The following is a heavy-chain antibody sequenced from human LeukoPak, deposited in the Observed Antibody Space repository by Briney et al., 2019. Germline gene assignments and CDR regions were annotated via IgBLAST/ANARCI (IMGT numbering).Heavy chain of an antibody. J-gene: IGHJ4*02. V-gene: IGHV4-38-2*01. D-gene: IGHD1-1*01. Sequence: SETLSLTCAVSGYSISSGYYWGWIRQPPGKGLEWIGSIYHSGSTYYNPSLKSRVTISVDTSKNQFSLKQSSVTAADTAVDYCARLERPYYFDYWGQGTLVTVSS. CDR1: GYSISSGYY. CDR2: IYHSGST. CDR3: ARLERPYYFDY.